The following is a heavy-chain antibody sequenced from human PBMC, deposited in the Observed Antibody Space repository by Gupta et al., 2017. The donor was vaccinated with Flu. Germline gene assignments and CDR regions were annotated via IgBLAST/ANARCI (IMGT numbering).Heavy chain of an antibody. CDR3: ARGGDIEQWLVLGCGWFDP. V-gene: IGHV3-11*05. D-gene: IGHD6-19*01. J-gene: IGHJ5*02. Sequence: TISRDNAKNSLYLQMNSLRAEDTAVYYCARGGDIEQWLVLGCGWFDPWGQGTLVTVSS.